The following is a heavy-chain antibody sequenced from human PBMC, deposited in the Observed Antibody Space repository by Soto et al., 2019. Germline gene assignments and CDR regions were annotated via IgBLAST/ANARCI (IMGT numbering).Heavy chain of an antibody. D-gene: IGHD4-17*01. J-gene: IGHJ6*03. CDR1: GYTFTSYY. CDR2: INPSGGST. V-gene: IGHV1-46*03. Sequence: ASVKVSCKASGYTFTSYYMHWVRQAPGQGLEWMGIINPSGGSTSYAQKFQGRVTMTRDTSTSTVYMELSSLRSEDTAVYYCARDLTTVTTSPEVDMDVWGKGTTVTVSS. CDR3: ARDLTTVTTSPEVDMDV.